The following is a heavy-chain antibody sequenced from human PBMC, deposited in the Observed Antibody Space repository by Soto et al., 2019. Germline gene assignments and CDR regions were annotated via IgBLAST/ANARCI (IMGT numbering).Heavy chain of an antibody. CDR1: GFRFSAYW. CDR2: IINDDNSA. J-gene: IGHJ4*01. D-gene: IGHD3-10*01. CDR3: VRDSARTFDY. Sequence: GGSLRLSCAASGFRFSAYWIHWVRQVPGKGLAWVSHIINDDNSATYADSVKGRFTISRDDAKNTVYLQMNSLRADDTAVYYCVRDSARTFDYWGRGTLVTVSS. V-gene: IGHV3-74*01.